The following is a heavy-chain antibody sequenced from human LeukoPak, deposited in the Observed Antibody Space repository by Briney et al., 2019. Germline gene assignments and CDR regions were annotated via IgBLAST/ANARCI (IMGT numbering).Heavy chain of an antibody. CDR3: ARHRRYCSGTTCYSGHDY. V-gene: IGHV3-53*01. CDR2: IYSGGST. D-gene: IGHD2-15*01. J-gene: IGHJ4*02. Sequence: GGSLRLSCAASGLTVSSNYMSWVRQAPGKGLEWVSLIYSGGSTYYADSVKGRFTISRDNSKNILYLQMNSLRAEDTAVYYCARHRRYCSGTTCYSGHDYWGQGTLVTVSS. CDR1: GLTVSSNY.